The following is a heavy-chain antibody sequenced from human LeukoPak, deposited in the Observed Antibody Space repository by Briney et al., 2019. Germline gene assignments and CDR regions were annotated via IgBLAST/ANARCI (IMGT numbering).Heavy chain of an antibody. CDR1: GFAFSNSW. CDR3: ARDRTYSTSDY. Sequence: GGSLRLSCAASGFAFSNSWMTWVRQAPGKGLEWVANIKEDGSVKNYVEYVKGRFTISRDNAKNSLFLQMSSLRVEDTAVYFCARDRTYSTSDYWGQGTLVSVSS. D-gene: IGHD2-2*01. CDR2: IKEDGSVK. V-gene: IGHV3-7*01. J-gene: IGHJ4*02.